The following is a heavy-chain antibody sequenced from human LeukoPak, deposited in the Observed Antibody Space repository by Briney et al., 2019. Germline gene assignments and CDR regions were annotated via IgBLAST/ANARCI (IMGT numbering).Heavy chain of an antibody. V-gene: IGHV4-4*07. J-gene: IGHJ3*02. D-gene: IGHD2-2*01. Sequence: SETLSLTCTVSGGSISSYYWSWIRQPAGKGLEWIGHFSSSGSTNYNPSLRSRITISVDTSKNQFSLKLSSVTAADTAVYYCARDYCSSTSCWEDAFDIWGQGTMVTVSS. CDR2: FSSSGST. CDR1: GGSISSYY. CDR3: ARDYCSSTSCWEDAFDI.